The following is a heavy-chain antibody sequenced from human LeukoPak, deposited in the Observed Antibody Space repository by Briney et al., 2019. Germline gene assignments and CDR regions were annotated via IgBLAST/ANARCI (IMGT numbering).Heavy chain of an antibody. CDR3: ARELDDFWSGYAPYYYYYYGMDV. D-gene: IGHD3-3*01. J-gene: IGHJ6*02. V-gene: IGHV1-46*01. CDR1: GYTFTSYY. Sequence: ASVTVSCKASGYTFTSYYMHWVRQAPGQGLEWMGIINPSGGSTSYAQKFQGRVTTTRDTSTSTVYMELSSLRSEDTAVYYCARELDDFWSGYAPYYYYYYGMDVWGQGTTVTVSS. CDR2: INPSGGST.